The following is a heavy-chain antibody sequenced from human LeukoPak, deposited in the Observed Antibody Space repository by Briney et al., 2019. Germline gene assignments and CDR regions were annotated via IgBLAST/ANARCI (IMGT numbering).Heavy chain of an antibody. J-gene: IGHJ4*02. CDR1: GYTFTGYY. V-gene: IGHV1-2*02. CDR3: ARADQGTSCYSG. CDR2: INPNSGGA. Sequence: GASVKVSCKASGYTFTGYYMHWVRQAPGQGLEWMGWINPNSGGANYAQKFQGRVTMTRDTSISTAYMELSRLRSDDTAVYYCARADQGTSCYSGWGQGTLVTVSS. D-gene: IGHD2-2*01.